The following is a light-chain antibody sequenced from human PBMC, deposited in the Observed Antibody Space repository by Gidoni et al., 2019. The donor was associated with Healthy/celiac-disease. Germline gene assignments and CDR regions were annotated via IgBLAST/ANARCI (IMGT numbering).Light chain of an antibody. CDR3: YSAADNIRV. J-gene: IGLJ3*02. Sequence: SYELTQPSSVSVSPGQTARITCSGDGLVKKYARWFQQKPGQAPSGIPERFSGSSSGTPVTLTISGAQVEDEADYYCYSAADNIRVFGGGTKLTVL. V-gene: IGLV3-27*01. CDR1: GLVKKY.